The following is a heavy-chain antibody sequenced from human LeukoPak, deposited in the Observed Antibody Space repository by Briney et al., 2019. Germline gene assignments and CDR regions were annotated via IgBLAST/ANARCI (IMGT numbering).Heavy chain of an antibody. Sequence: PGGSLRLSCAASGFIVSSNYMNWVRQAPGQGLEWVSVIYTGGNTYYADSVKGRFTISRDNSKNTLYLQMHSLRAEDTAVYYCASPSSGQSFDIWGQGTMVTVSS. CDR3: ASPSSGQSFDI. D-gene: IGHD6-19*01. CDR2: IYTGGNT. J-gene: IGHJ3*02. CDR1: GFIVSSNY. V-gene: IGHV3-53*01.